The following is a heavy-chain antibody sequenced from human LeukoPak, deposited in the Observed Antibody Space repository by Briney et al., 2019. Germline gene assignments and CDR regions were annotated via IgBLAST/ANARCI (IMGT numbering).Heavy chain of an antibody. CDR1: GFTFSSYS. J-gene: IGHJ5*02. CDR3: AKDLKYQLLHWFDP. Sequence: GGSLRLSCAASGFTFSSYSMNWVRQAPGKGLEWVSAISGSGGSTYYADSVKGRFTISRDNSKNTLYLQMNSLRAEDTAVYYCAKDLKYQLLHWFDPWGQGTLVTVSS. V-gene: IGHV3-23*01. CDR2: ISGSGGST. D-gene: IGHD2-2*01.